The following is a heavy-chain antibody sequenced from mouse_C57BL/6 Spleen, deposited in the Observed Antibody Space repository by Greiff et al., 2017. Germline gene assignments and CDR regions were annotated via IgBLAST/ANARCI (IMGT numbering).Heavy chain of an antibody. J-gene: IGHJ2*01. CDR1: GFTFSNYW. Sequence: EVKVEESGGGLVQPGGSMKLSCVASGFTFSNYWMNWVRQSPEKGLEWVAQIRLKSDNYATHYAESVKGRFTISRDASKSSVYLQMNNLSAEDTGIYYCSRHSSGYFDDWGQGTTLTVSS. V-gene: IGHV6-3*01. CDR3: SRHSSGYFDD. CDR2: IRLKSDNYAT. D-gene: IGHD3-1*01.